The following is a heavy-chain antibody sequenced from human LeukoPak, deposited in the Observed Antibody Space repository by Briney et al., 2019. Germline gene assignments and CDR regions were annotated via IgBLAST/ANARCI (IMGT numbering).Heavy chain of an antibody. J-gene: IGHJ6*02. Sequence: GGSLRLSCAASRFTFSSYYMHWVRQAPGKGLVWVSRINSDGSSTSNADSVKGRFTISRDNAKNTLYLQMNSLRAEDTAVYYCARGNYYSMDVWGQGTTVTVSS. V-gene: IGHV3-74*01. CDR1: RFTFSSYY. CDR2: INSDGSST. CDR3: ARGNYYSMDV.